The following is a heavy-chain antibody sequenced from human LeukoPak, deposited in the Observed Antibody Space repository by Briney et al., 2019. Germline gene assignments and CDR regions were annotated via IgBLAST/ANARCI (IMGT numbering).Heavy chain of an antibody. J-gene: IGHJ4*02. CDR1: GFTFSSYA. V-gene: IGHV3-23*01. D-gene: IGHD2-2*01. CDR3: AKDPLVLIVVVPAAKGDY. CDR2: ISGSGGST. Sequence: PGGSLRLSCAASGFTFSSYAMSWVCQAPGKGLEWVSAISGSGGSTYYADSVKGRFTISRDNSKNTLYLQMNSLRAEDTAVYYCAKDPLVLIVVVPAAKGDYWGQGTLVTVSS.